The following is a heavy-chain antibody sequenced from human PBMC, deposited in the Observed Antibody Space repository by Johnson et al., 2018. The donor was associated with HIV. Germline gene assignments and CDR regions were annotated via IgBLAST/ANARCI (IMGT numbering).Heavy chain of an antibody. Sequence: QEKLVESGGGLVQPGGSLRLSCAASGFTFSSYGMHWVRQAPGKGLEWLAVISYDGSNKYYGDSVKGRVTISRDNSKNTLYLQMNSLRAEDTAVYYCANSCSSSSGNNDYAFDIWGQGTMVTVSS. V-gene: IGHV3-30*18. CDR2: ISYDGSNK. J-gene: IGHJ3*02. D-gene: IGHD6-6*01. CDR3: ANSCSSSSGNNDYAFDI. CDR1: GFTFSSYG.